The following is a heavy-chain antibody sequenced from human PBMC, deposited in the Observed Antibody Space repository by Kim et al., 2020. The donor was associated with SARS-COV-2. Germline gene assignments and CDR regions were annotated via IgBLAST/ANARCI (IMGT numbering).Heavy chain of an antibody. CDR3: AKDGNIGVVIIGLENWFDP. CDR1: GFTFSRYA. CDR2: ISGSGGST. V-gene: IGHV3-23*01. J-gene: IGHJ5*02. Sequence: GGSLRLSCAASGFTFSRYAMSWVRQAPGKGLEWVSAISGSGGSTYYADSVKGRFTISRDNSKNTLYLQMNSLRAEDTAVYYCAKDGNIGVVIIGLENWFDPWGQGTLVTVSS. D-gene: IGHD3-3*01.